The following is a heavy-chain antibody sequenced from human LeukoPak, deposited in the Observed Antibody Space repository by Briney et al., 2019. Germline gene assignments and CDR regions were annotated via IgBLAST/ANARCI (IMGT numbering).Heavy chain of an antibody. J-gene: IGHJ4*02. CDR3: ARHDSSSWSVFDY. CDR2: IYYTGST. Sequence: SETLPLTCTVSGGSISTYYWSWIRQPPGKGLEWIGYIYYTGSTNYNPSLKSRVSISVDTSKNQFSLKLSSVTAADTAVYYCARHDSSSWSVFDYWGQGTLVTVSS. D-gene: IGHD6-13*01. V-gene: IGHV4-59*08. CDR1: GGSISTYY.